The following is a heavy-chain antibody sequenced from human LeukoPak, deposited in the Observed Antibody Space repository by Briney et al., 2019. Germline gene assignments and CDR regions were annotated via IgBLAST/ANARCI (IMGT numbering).Heavy chain of an antibody. J-gene: IGHJ4*02. CDR3: ARDQGGTIDY. Sequence: ASVKVSCKAFGYTFTNYGISWVRQAPGQGLEWMGWIKSNSGGTHYAQKFQGRVTMTRDTSITTAYMELSRLTSDDTAVYYCARDQGGTIDYWGQGTLVTVSS. CDR2: IKSNSGGT. D-gene: IGHD1-7*01. CDR1: GYTFTNYG. V-gene: IGHV1-2*02.